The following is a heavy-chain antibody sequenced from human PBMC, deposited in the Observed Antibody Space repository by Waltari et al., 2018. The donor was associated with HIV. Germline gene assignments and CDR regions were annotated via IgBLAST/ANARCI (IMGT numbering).Heavy chain of an antibody. CDR3: ARETFFMVRGFSPYYVFNGVDV. V-gene: IGHV4-61*02. D-gene: IGHD3-10*01. J-gene: IGHJ6*02. CDR2: ASVTGAT. CDR1: GGFIYDRNFW. Sequence: QVQLEESGPGLVNPSQTLSLTCPLPGGFIYDRNFWWSLLGQPPGKAPEWIGRASVTGATNDNPSLRGRVSISGDTSKRQISLRLTSVTAADTAVYYCARETFFMVRGFSPYYVFNGVDVWGRGTTVTVSS.